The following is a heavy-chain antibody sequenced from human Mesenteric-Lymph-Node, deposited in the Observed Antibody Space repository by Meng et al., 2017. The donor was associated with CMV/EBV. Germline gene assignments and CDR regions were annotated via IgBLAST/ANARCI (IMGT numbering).Heavy chain of an antibody. CDR2: IYYSGST. D-gene: IGHD2-2*02. CDR3: AREGRCSSTSCYIDY. CDR1: GGSISDYY. J-gene: IGHJ4*02. Sequence: SETLSLTCTVSGGSISDYYWSWIRQAPGKGLEWIGYIYYSGSTNYNPSLKSRVTISVDTSKNQFSLKLSSVTAADTAVYYCAREGRCSSTSCYIDYWGQGTLVTVSS. V-gene: IGHV4-59*01.